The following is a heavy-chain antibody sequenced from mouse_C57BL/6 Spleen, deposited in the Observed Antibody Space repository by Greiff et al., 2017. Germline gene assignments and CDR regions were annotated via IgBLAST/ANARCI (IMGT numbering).Heavy chain of an antibody. CDR3: ARASYYYGSSDYYAMDY. Sequence: EVKLQESEGGLVQPGSSMKLSCTASGFTFSDYYMAWVRQVPEKGLEWVANINYDGSSTYYLDSLKSRFIISRDNAKNILYLQMSSLKSEDTATYYCARASYYYGSSDYYAMDYWGQGTSVTVSS. V-gene: IGHV5-16*01. CDR2: INYDGSST. J-gene: IGHJ4*01. D-gene: IGHD1-1*01. CDR1: GFTFSDYY.